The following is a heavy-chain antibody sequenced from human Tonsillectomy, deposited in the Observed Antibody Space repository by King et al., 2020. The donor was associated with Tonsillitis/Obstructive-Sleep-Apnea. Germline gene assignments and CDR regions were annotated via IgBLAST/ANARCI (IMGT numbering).Heavy chain of an antibody. CDR3: AKFQVGNTVTTDGFNI. D-gene: IGHD4-11*01. J-gene: IGHJ3*02. CDR2: ISGSGGST. Sequence: VQLVESGGGLVQPGGSLRLSCAASGFTFSDYAMNWVRQAPGKGLQWVSAISGSGGSTYYADSVKGRFTISRDNSKNTLYLQMNSLRAEDTAVYYCAKFQVGNTVTTDGFNIWGQGTMVTVSS. CDR1: GFTFSDYA. V-gene: IGHV3-23*04.